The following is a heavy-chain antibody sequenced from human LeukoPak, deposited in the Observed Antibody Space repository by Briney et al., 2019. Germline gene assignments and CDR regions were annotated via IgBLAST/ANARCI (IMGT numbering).Heavy chain of an antibody. D-gene: IGHD6-25*01. Sequence: ETLSLTCTVSGGSISSYYWSWVRQAPGKGLEWVSVLYSDGSTYYLDSVKGRFTISRDNSKNTLSLQMNNLRAEDTAVYYCATASYSGWTASHDYWGQGTLVTVSS. V-gene: IGHV3-66*01. J-gene: IGHJ4*02. CDR3: ATASYSGWTASHDY. CDR1: GGSISSYY. CDR2: LYSDGST.